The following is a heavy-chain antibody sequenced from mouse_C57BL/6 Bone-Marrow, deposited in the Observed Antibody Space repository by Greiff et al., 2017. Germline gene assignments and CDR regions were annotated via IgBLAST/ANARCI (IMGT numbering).Heavy chain of an antibody. D-gene: IGHD2-4*01. CDR1: GYTFTSYW. J-gene: IGHJ1*03. Sequence: QVQLQQPGAELVMPGASVKLSCKASGYTFTSYWMHWVKQSPGPGLEWIGEIDPSDSYTNYNQKFKGKSTLTVDKSSSTAYMQLSSLTSEDSAVYYCARDGFSIYYDYDGWYFDVWGTGTTVTVSS. CDR2: IDPSDSYT. V-gene: IGHV1-69*01. CDR3: ARDGFSIYYDYDGWYFDV.